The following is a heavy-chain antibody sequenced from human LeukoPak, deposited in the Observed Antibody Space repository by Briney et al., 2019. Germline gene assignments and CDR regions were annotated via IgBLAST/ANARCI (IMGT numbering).Heavy chain of an antibody. J-gene: IGHJ4*02. D-gene: IGHD2-8*01. CDR2: INHSGST. V-gene: IGHV4-34*01. CDR3: ARRRVLMLNAIDH. Sequence: PSETLSLTCAVYGGSFNSYYWSWIRQSPGTGLEWIGEINHSGSTNYNPSLESRVTISVDTSKKQFFLKLTSVTAADTAVYFCARRRVLMLNAIDHWGQGTQVTVSS. CDR1: GGSFNSYY.